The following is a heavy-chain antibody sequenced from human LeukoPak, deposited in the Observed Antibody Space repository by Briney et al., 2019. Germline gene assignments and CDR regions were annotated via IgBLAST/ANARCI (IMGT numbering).Heavy chain of an antibody. CDR1: GFAFSAYW. CDR2: INEDATTT. Sequence: GGSLRLSCAASGFAFSAYWMHWVRQAPGKGLEWVSRINEDATTTTYADSVNGRFFISSDNTKKSLYLQMNNLRAEDKDVYDCVRDLILVWTPGDDFDFWGQGTLVIVSS. D-gene: IGHD3-16*01. V-gene: IGHV3-74*01. J-gene: IGHJ4*02. CDR3: VRDLILVWTPGDDFDF.